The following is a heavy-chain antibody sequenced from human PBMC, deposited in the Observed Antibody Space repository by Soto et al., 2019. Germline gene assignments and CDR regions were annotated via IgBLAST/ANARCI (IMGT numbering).Heavy chain of an antibody. V-gene: IGHV3-30*19. Sequence: GGSLSLSWVLAGFTFTRQFMHWARQAPGRGLEWVSAISHDGSKTYSADSVKGRFTISSDNSKNSLFLQMSSLRPDDTAVYYCEKGLAIFGVAYWGQGTKVTVYS. CDR1: GFTFTRQF. CDR3: EKGLAIFGVAY. CDR2: ISHDGSKT. D-gene: IGHD3-3*01. J-gene: IGHJ4*02.